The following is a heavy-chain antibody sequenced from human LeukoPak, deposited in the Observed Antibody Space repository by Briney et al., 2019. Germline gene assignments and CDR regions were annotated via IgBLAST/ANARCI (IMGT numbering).Heavy chain of an antibody. Sequence: GGSLRLSCAVSGFTFSNYWMTWVCQAPGKGLEWVANIKLDGSAKYYVDSVKGRFTISRDNAKNSLYLQMNSLRAEDTAVYYCATYCGGDCYSPHDAFDIWGQGTMVTVSS. CDR3: ATYCGGDCYSPHDAFDI. J-gene: IGHJ3*02. V-gene: IGHV3-7*05. CDR2: IKLDGSAK. CDR1: GFTFSNYW. D-gene: IGHD2-21*02.